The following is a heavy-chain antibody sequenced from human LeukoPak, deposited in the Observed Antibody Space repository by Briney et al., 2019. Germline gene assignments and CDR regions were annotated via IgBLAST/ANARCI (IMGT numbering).Heavy chain of an antibody. CDR3: ATIKRGSTLGYFDF. CDR1: GVSITSHY. D-gene: IGHD2-2*03. Sequence: SETLSLTCSVSGVSITSHYWSWIRQPPGKGLEWIGYMFDSESTKDNPSLKGRIALSADTSRNQFSLWLTSVTAADTAVYYCATIKRGSTLGYFDFWGQGTLVTVSS. J-gene: IGHJ4*02. CDR2: MFDSEST. V-gene: IGHV4-59*11.